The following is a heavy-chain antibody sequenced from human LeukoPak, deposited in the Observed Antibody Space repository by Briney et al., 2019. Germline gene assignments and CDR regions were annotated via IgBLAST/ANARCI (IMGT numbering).Heavy chain of an antibody. Sequence: GGSLRLSXAASGFIFRSYWMNWVRQAPGKGLEWVANIKQDGSEKYYVDSVKGRFTISRDNAKNSLYLQMNSLRVEDTAVYYCARVRVYGDSERDYWGQGTLVTVSS. V-gene: IGHV3-7*01. J-gene: IGHJ4*02. CDR1: GFIFRSYW. CDR3: ARVRVYGDSERDY. D-gene: IGHD4-17*01. CDR2: IKQDGSEK.